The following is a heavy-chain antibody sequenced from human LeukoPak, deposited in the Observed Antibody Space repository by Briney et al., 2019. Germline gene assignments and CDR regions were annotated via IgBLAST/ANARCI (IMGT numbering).Heavy chain of an antibody. V-gene: IGHV4-30-4*01. D-gene: IGHD2-2*01. CDR2: IYYSGSA. CDR3: ARHCSSTSCYPQYYFDY. CDR1: GGSISSGDYY. Sequence: KASQTLSLTCTVSGGSISSGDYYWSWIRQPPGKGLEWIGYIYYSGSAYYNPSLKSRVTISVDTSKNQFSLKLSSVTAADTAVYYCARHCSSTSCYPQYYFDYWGQGTLVTVSS. J-gene: IGHJ4*02.